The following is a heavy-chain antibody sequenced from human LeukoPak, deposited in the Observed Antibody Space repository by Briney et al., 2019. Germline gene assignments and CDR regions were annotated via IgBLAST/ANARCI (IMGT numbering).Heavy chain of an antibody. Sequence: GGSLRLSCAASGFSFSTYWMTWVRQAPGKGLGWVANIKNDGSEKNYVDSVKGRFTISRDNAKNSLYLQMNGLRADDTAVYYCARDPVDAPWGQGTLVTVSS. CDR3: ARDPVDAP. D-gene: IGHD5-12*01. J-gene: IGHJ5*02. CDR1: GFSFSTYW. V-gene: IGHV3-7*01. CDR2: IKNDGSEK.